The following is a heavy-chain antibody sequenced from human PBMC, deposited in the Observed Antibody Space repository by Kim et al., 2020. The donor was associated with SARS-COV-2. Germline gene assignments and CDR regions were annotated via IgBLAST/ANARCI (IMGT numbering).Heavy chain of an antibody. Sequence: KGRSTICRDNAKNSRYLQMNSLGAEDTAVYYCARVGGVGAPINHYYGMDVWGQGTTVTVSS. D-gene: IGHD1-26*01. V-gene: IGHV3-11*05. J-gene: IGHJ6*02. CDR3: ARVGGVGAPINHYYGMDV.